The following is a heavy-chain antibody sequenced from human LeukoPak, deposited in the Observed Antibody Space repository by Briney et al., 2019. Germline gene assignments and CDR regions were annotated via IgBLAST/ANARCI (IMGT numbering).Heavy chain of an antibody. V-gene: IGHV6-1*01. Sequence: SQTLSLTCAISGDSVSNNNVAWNWIRQSPSRGLEWLGRTYYRSKSYNDYAISVKSRITINPDTSMNQFSLQLNSVTPDDTAVYYCARVSSRVFDYWGQGTLVTVSS. J-gene: IGHJ4*02. D-gene: IGHD3-10*01. CDR2: TYYRSKSYN. CDR3: ARVSSRVFDY. CDR1: GDSVSNNNVA.